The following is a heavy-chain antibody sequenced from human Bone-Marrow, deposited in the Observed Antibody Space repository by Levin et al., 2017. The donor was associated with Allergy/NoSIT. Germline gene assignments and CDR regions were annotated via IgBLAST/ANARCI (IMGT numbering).Heavy chain of an antibody. CDR1: GGSISSYY. D-gene: IGHD6-13*01. Sequence: SETLSLTCSVSGGSISSYYWSWIRQPPGKGLEWIGYIYYSGSTNYNPSLKSRVTISVDTSKNQFSLKLSSVTAADTAVYYCARVAASHDYWGQGTLVTVSS. V-gene: IGHV4-59*01. J-gene: IGHJ4*02. CDR3: ARVAASHDY. CDR2: IYYSGST.